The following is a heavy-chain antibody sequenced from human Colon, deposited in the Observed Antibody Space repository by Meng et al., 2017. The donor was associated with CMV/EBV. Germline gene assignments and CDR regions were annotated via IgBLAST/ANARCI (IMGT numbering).Heavy chain of an antibody. D-gene: IGHD1-26*01. CDR3: ARVISSIGIIDY. V-gene: IGHV6-1*01. CDR1: GESCSSNNVA. J-gene: IGHJ4*02. Sequence: SGESCSSNNVAWNWIRQSPSRGLEWLGRTYYRSQWSTDYAVSLRSRINIKADTAKNQFSLQLNSVTPEDTAMYYCARVISSIGIIDYWGQGSLVTVSS. CDR2: TYYRSQWST.